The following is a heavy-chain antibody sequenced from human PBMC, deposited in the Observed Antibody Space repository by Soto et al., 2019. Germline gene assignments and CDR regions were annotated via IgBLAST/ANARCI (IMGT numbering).Heavy chain of an antibody. J-gene: IGHJ1*01. D-gene: IGHD2-2*01. CDR1: GITFSRYD. Sequence: EVQLLESGGGLVQPGGSLRLSCEASGITFSRYDMSWVRQAPGKGLEWVSAINGGRSFYGDSVEGRFTVSRDNSKNTLYLQMNNLRVEDTAIYYCATHACDIWVQGTLVTVSS. CDR2: INGGRS. V-gene: IGHV3-23*01. CDR3: ATHACDI.